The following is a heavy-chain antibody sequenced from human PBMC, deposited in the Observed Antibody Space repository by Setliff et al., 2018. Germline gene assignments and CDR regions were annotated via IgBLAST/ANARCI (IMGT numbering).Heavy chain of an antibody. J-gene: IGHJ4*02. Sequence: HPGGSLRLSCIMSGFSAASGFTFSSSGMHWVRQAPGKGLEWVTFIRNDGSSQYYADSVQGRFTVSRDNSRNTLYLDMNSLRGEDTAVYYCARDKGVISLDYWGQGTLVTVSS. CDR3: ARDKGVISLDY. CDR2: IRNDGSSQ. CDR1: GFTFSSSG. D-gene: IGHD3-10*01. V-gene: IGHV3-30*02.